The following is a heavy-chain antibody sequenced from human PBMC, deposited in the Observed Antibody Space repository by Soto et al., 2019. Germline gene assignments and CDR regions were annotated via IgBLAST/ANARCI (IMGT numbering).Heavy chain of an antibody. CDR1: GDSISTYY. CDR3: ARTRMIESWIDY. D-gene: IGHD2-21*01. CDR2: VYYSGST. J-gene: IGHJ4*01. V-gene: IGHV4-59*01. Sequence: SETLSLTCDVSGDSISTYYWGWIRQPPGKGLEWIGYVYYSGSTLYNPSLESRVTLSIDMSKKQVSLKLNSVIAADTAVYYCARTRMIESWIDYWGQGTLVTVSS.